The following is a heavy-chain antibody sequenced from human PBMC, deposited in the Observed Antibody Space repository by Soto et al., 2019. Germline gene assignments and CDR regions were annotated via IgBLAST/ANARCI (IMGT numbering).Heavy chain of an antibody. J-gene: IGHJ6*02. CDR3: ACIFSGGYGYGFYYYGMDV. CDR1: GGSISSSSYY. D-gene: IGHD5-18*01. Sequence: SETLSLTCIVSGGSISSSSYYWGWIRQPPGKGLEWIGSIYYSGSTYYNPSLKSRVTISVDTSKNQFSLKLSSVTAADTAVYYCACIFSGGYGYGFYYYGMDVWGQGTTVT. CDR2: IYYSGST. V-gene: IGHV4-39*01.